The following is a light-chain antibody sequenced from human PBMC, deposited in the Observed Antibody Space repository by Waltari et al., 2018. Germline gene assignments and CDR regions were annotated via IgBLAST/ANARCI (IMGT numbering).Light chain of an antibody. CDR2: LNSDGSH. CDR3: QTWGSGIVT. CDR1: TGHSDFA. V-gene: IGLV4-69*01. J-gene: IGLJ2*01. Sequence: QPVLTQSPSASASLGASVKLTCTLSTGHSDFAIAWHQQQPERGPRYLMKLNSDGSHTKGDGIPDRFSGSSSGAERHLTISSLQSEDEAAYYCQTWGSGIVTFGGGTQLTVL.